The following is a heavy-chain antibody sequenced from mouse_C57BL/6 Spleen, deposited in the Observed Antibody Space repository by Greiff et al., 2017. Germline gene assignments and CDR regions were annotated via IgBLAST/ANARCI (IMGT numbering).Heavy chain of an antibody. CDR2: IYPGSGST. CDR1: GYTFTSYW. Sequence: QVQLQQPGAELVKPGASVKMSCKASGYTFTSYWITWVKQRPGQGLEWIGDIYPGSGSTNYNEKFTSKATLTVDTSSSTAYMQLSSLTSEDSAVYYCARGDYHYYAMDYWGQGTSVTVSS. CDR3: ARGDYHYYAMDY. D-gene: IGHD2-4*01. J-gene: IGHJ4*01. V-gene: IGHV1-55*01.